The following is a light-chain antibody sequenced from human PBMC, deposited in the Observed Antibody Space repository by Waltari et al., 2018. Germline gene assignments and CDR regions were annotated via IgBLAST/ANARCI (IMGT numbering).Light chain of an antibody. CDR3: SSYTSSSTLV. CDR1: SSDVGGNHY. J-gene: IGLJ3*02. CDR2: DVS. Sequence: SALTQPAAVSGSPGQSITISCTGTSSDVGGNHYVSWYQQHPGKAPKLMIYDVSNRPSGVSNRFSGSKPGNTASLTISGPQAEDEADYHCSSYTSSSTLVFGGGTKLTVL. V-gene: IGLV2-14*03.